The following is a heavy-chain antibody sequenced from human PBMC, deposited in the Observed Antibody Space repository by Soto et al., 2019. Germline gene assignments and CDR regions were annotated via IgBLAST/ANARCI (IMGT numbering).Heavy chain of an antibody. J-gene: IGHJ4*02. CDR3: ARSHSKFYESSQLEY. D-gene: IGHD3-22*01. CDR1: GVSISSYY. CDR2: IYYSGST. V-gene: IGHV4-59*01. Sequence: PSETLSLTCTFSGVSISSYYWSCIRHPPGKGLEWIGYIYYSGSTNYNPSLKSRVTISVDTSKNQFSLKLSSVTAADTAVYYCARSHSKFYESSQLEYWGQGTLVTVSS.